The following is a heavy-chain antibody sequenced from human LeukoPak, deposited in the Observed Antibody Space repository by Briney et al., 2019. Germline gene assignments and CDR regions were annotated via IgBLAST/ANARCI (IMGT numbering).Heavy chain of an antibody. V-gene: IGHV3-7*03. Sequence: GGSLRLSCAASGFTFSSYLMTWVRQAPGKGLEGVANINQGGSEKYYVDSVKGRFTSSRDNAKKARYLQMRSLRAEDTAFYYWATVGDLASGSYYFHYWGQGTLVTVSS. J-gene: IGHJ4*02. CDR1: GFTFSSYL. CDR3: ATVGDLASGSYYFHY. CDR2: INQGGSEK. D-gene: IGHD3-16*01.